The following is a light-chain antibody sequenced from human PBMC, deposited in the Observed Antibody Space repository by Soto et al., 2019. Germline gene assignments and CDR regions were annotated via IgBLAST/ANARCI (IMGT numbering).Light chain of an antibody. CDR1: SGSIASNY. CDR2: EDN. CDR3: QSYDSNTVI. Sequence: NFMLTQPHSVSESPGKTVTISCTRSSGSIASNYVQWYHQRPGSAPTIVMYEDNQRPSGVPDRFSGSTDGSSNSASLTISGLQTEDEADYYCQSYDSNTVIFGGGTKLTVL. V-gene: IGLV6-57*04. J-gene: IGLJ2*01.